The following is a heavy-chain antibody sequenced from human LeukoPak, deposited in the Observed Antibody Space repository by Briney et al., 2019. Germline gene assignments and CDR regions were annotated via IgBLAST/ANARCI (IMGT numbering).Heavy chain of an antibody. V-gene: IGHV3-30*02. CDR3: ARDPSRAGDYYMDV. Sequence: GGSLRLSCAASGFTFSSYGMHWVRQAPGKGLEWVAFIRYDGSNKYYADSVKGRFTISRDNSKSTLYLQMNSLRAEDTAVYYCARDPSRAGDYYMDVWGKGTTVAVSS. J-gene: IGHJ6*03. CDR2: IRYDGSNK. D-gene: IGHD6-19*01. CDR1: GFTFSSYG.